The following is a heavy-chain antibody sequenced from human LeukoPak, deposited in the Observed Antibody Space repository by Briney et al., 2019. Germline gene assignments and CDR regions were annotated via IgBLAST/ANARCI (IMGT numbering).Heavy chain of an antibody. Sequence: SETLSLTCAVYGGSFSGYYWSWTRQRPGKRLEWIGEINHSGSTNYNPSLKSRVTISVDTSKNQFSLKLSSVTAADTAVYYCARDKYNWNFYYYYGMDVWGQGTTVTVSS. CDR3: ARDKYNWNFYYYYGMDV. J-gene: IGHJ6*02. V-gene: IGHV4-34*01. CDR2: INHSGST. CDR1: GGSFSGYY. D-gene: IGHD1-7*01.